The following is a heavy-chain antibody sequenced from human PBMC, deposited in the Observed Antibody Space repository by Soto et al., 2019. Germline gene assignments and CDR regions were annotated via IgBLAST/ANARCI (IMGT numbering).Heavy chain of an antibody. CDR3: AHTDYYGSWNFGY. Sequence: QITLKESGPTLVKPTQTLTLTCTFSGFSLTTRGPGVGWIRQPPGKALEWLAVIYWDDDKRYSPSLKNRLTXTXDXXNNQVVLTLTNMDPVDTATYYCAHTDYYGSWNFGYWGQGTLVTVSS. V-gene: IGHV2-5*02. D-gene: IGHD3-10*01. J-gene: IGHJ4*02. CDR1: GFSLTTRGPG. CDR2: IYWDDDK.